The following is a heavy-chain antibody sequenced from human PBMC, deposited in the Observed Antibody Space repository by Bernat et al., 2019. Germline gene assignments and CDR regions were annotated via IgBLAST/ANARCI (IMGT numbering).Heavy chain of an antibody. D-gene: IGHD3-3*01. J-gene: IGHJ6*03. V-gene: IGHV4-59*01. Sequence: QVQLQESGPGLVKPSETLSLTCTVSGGSISSYYWSWIRQPPGKGLEWIGYIYYSGSTNYNPSLKSRVTISVDTSKNQFSLKLSSVTAADTAVYYCARGSPPPYYDFWSGYYGTRGYYYYMDVWGKGTTVTVSS. CDR2: IYYSGST. CDR3: ARGSPPPYYDFWSGYYGTRGYYYYMDV. CDR1: GGSISSYY.